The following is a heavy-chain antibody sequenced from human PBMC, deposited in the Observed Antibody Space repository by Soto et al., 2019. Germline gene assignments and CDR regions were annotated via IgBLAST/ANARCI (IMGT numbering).Heavy chain of an antibody. J-gene: IGHJ4*02. CDR3: AKDPLDIVATIMGY. CDR1: GFTFSSYA. V-gene: IGHV3-23*01. CDR2: ISGSGGST. D-gene: IGHD5-12*01. Sequence: GGSLRLSCAASGFTFSSYAMSWVRQAPGKGLEWVSAISGSGGSTYYADSVKGRFTISRDNSKNTLYLQMNSLRAEDTAVYYCAKDPLDIVATIMGYWGQGTLVTVSS.